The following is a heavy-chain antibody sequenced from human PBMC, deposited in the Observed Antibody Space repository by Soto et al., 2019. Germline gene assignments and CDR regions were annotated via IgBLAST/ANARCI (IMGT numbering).Heavy chain of an antibody. CDR1: GYTFTSYA. J-gene: IGHJ4*02. V-gene: IGHV1-3*01. Sequence: GASVKLSCKASGYTFTSYAMHWVRQAPGQRLEWMGWINAGNGNIKYSQKFQGRITITRDTSASTAYMELSSLRSEDTAVYYCARVHRYGDYGLDYWGQGTLVTVSS. CDR2: INAGNGNI. CDR3: ARVHRYGDYGLDY. D-gene: IGHD4-17*01.